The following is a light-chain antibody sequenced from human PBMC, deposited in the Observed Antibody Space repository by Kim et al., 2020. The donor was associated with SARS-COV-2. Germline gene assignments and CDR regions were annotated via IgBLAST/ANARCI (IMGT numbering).Light chain of an antibody. J-gene: IGLJ1*01. Sequence: TTFSSTGTSSDVDIYKFVSCCQQHPAKAPNLMIYDGSDRPSGVSHRFSGSKSGDVASLTISGLQAEDEADYYCGSYISTSTPGYVFGTGTKVTVL. CDR1: SSDVDIYKF. CDR2: DGS. V-gene: IGLV2-14*03. CDR3: GSYISTSTPGYV.